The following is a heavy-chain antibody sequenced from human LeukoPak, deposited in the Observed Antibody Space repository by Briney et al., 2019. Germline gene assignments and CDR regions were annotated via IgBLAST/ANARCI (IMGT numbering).Heavy chain of an antibody. D-gene: IGHD3-10*01. CDR3: ARSNYGQSRSNWFDP. CDR1: GGSFSGYY. CDR2: INHSGST. Sequence: SETLSLTCVVYGGSFSGYYWNWIRQPPGKGLEWIGEINHSGSTNYNPSLKSRVTISVDTSKNQFSLKLSSVTAADTAVYYCARSNYGQSRSNWFDPWGQGTLVTVSS. J-gene: IGHJ5*02. V-gene: IGHV4-34*01.